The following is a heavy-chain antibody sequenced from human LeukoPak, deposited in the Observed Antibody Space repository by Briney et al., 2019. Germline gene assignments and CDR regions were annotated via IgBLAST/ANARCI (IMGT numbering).Heavy chain of an antibody. CDR2: IYYSGTT. CDR1: GASFTNYY. V-gene: IGHV4-59*08. J-gene: IGHJ6*02. CDR3: ARHSYNYYGLDV. Sequence: PSETLSLTCTVSGASFTNYYWSWVRQPPGKGLEWFGYIYYSGTTNYNPSLKSRVTMSVDTSNNHLSLRLTSVTAADTALYYCARHSYNYYGLDVWGQGTTITVSS.